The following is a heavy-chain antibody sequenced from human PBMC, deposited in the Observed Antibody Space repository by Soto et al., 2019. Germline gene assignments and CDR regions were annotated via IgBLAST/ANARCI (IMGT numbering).Heavy chain of an antibody. D-gene: IGHD5-12*01. CDR3: ARYIGVEMATITGDFDI. Sequence: SETLSLTCTVSGGSVSSGSYSWTWIRQPPGKGLEWIGYIYYSGSTNYNPSLKSRVTISVDTSKNQFSLKLSSVTAADTAVYYCARYIGVEMATITGDFDIWGQGTMVTVSS. V-gene: IGHV4-61*01. CDR1: GGSVSSGSYS. CDR2: IYYSGST. J-gene: IGHJ3*02.